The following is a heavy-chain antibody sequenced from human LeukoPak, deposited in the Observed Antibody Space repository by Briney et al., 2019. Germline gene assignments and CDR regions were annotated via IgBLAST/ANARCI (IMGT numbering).Heavy chain of an antibody. Sequence: GGSLRLSCAASGFTFSSYAMHWVRQAPGKGLEWVAVISYDGSNKYYADSVKGRFTISRDNSKNTLYLQMNSLRAEDTDVYDCARDDIVVVVAASHHNWFDPWGQGTLVTVSS. CDR2: ISYDGSNK. V-gene: IGHV3-30-3*01. D-gene: IGHD2-15*01. CDR1: GFTFSSYA. CDR3: ARDDIVVVVAASHHNWFDP. J-gene: IGHJ5*02.